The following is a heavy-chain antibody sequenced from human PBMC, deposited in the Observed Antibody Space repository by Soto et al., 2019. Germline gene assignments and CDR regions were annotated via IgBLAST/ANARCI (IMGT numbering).Heavy chain of an antibody. CDR2: INPSGGST. V-gene: IGHV1-46*03. D-gene: IGHD3-22*01. Sequence: ASVKVSCKASGYTFTSYYMHWVRQAPGQGLEWMGIINPSGGSTSYAQKFQGRVTMTRDTSTSTVYMELSSLRSEDTAVYYCATTLGGYDSSGYLSRNYYYYGMDVWGQGTTVTVSS. J-gene: IGHJ6*02. CDR3: ATTLGGYDSSGYLSRNYYYYGMDV. CDR1: GYTFTSYY.